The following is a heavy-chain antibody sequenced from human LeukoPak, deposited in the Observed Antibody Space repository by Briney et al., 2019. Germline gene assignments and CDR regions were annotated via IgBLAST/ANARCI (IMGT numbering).Heavy chain of an antibody. Sequence: ASVKVSCKASGYTFTGYYMHWVRQAPGQGLEWMGRINPNSGGTNYAQKFQGRVTMTRDTSISTAYMELSRLRSDDTAVYYCARGQSSSSLIDPWGQGTLVTVSS. CDR2: INPNSGGT. D-gene: IGHD6-6*01. J-gene: IGHJ5*02. CDR1: GYTFTGYY. V-gene: IGHV1-2*06. CDR3: ARGQSSSSLIDP.